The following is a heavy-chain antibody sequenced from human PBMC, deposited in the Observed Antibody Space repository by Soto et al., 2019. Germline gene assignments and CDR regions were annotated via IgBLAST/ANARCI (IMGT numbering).Heavy chain of an antibody. CDR2: MNPNNGYT. J-gene: IGHJ4*02. V-gene: IGHV1-8*01. CDR3: ARGRGWRDY. D-gene: IGHD6-19*01. CDR1: GYTFTSYD. Sequence: ASVKVSCKTSGYTFTSYDIHWVRQATGQGLEWMGWMNPNNGYTDYAQKFQGRVTMTRDTSLSTAYMGLSSLTSDDTAVYYCARGRGWRDYWGQGTLVTVSS.